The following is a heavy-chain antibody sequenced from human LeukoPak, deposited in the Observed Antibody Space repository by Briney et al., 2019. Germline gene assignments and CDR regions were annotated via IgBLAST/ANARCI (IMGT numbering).Heavy chain of an antibody. Sequence: SETLSLTCTVSGDSFSYYYWSWIRQPPGKGLEWIGYIYYTGTTNYNPSLKSRLAISLDTSNNQFSLKLSSVTAADTAVYYCARAIHDAFDIWGQGTMVTVSS. J-gene: IGHJ3*02. CDR2: IYYTGTT. V-gene: IGHV4-59*08. CDR3: ARAIHDAFDI. CDR1: GDSFSYYY.